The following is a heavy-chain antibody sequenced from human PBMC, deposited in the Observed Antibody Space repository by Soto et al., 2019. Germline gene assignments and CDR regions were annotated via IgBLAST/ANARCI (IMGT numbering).Heavy chain of an antibody. CDR2: ISYDGSHK. J-gene: IGHJ4*02. Sequence: QVQLVESGGGVVQPGRSLRLSCAASGFTFSSYAMHWVRQAPGKGLEWVAVISYDGSHKYYADSVKGRFTISRDNSKNPLYLQTNGLRAEDMAVYSCARDKSPYDYWGQGTLVTVSS. CDR1: GFTFSSYA. V-gene: IGHV3-30-3*01. CDR3: ARDKSPYDY.